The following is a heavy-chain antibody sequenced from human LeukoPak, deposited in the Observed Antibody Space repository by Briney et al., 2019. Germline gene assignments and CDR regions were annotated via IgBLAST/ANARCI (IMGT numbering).Heavy chain of an antibody. CDR2: INHSGST. CDR1: GGSFSGYY. Sequence: SETLSLTCAVYGGSFSGYYWSWIRQPPGKGLEWIGEINHSGSTNYNPSLKSRVTISVDTSKNQFSLKLSSVTAADTAVCYCARELPAPIMGAFDIWGQGTMVTVSS. D-gene: IGHD2-2*01. J-gene: IGHJ3*02. CDR3: ARELPAPIMGAFDI. V-gene: IGHV4-34*01.